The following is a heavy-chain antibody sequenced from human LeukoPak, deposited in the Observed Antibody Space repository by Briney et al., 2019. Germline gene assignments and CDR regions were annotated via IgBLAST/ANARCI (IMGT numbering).Heavy chain of an antibody. D-gene: IGHD5-12*01. CDR2: ISYDGSNK. CDR1: GFTFSSYG. J-gene: IGHJ4*02. CDR3: ARDENSGYAFFGVNDY. V-gene: IGHV3-30*19. Sequence: GRSLRLSCAASGFTFSSYGMHWVRQAPGKGLEWVAVISYDGSNKYYADSVKGRFTISRDNSKNTLYLQMNSLRAEDTAVYYCARDENSGYAFFGVNDYWGQGTLVTVSS.